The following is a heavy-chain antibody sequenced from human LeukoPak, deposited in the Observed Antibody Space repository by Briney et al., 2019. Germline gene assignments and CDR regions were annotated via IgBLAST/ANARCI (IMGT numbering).Heavy chain of an antibody. V-gene: IGHV4-59*01. D-gene: IGHD1-26*01. CDR2: IYYSGST. CDR1: GGSISSYY. Sequence: SETLSLTCTVSGGSISSYYWSWIRQPPGKGLEWIGYIYYSGSTNYNPSLKSRVTISVDTSKNQFSLKLSSVTAADTAVYYCARVSRSGSYFDYWGQGTLVTVS. CDR3: ARVSRSGSYFDY. J-gene: IGHJ4*02.